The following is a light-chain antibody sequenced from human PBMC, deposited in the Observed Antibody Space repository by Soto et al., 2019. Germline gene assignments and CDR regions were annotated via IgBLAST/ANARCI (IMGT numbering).Light chain of an antibody. J-gene: IGKJ5*01. CDR3: QVRTNWSIA. CDR1: QSVSSY. V-gene: IGKV3-11*01. CDR2: DAS. Sequence: EFELTHSPATLSLSPWERATRSCRASQSVSSYLAWYQQKPGQAPRLLIYDASNRATGIPARFSGTGSGTDFTLTINNLEPEDFAVYYCQVRTNWSIAFGRGTRLEIK.